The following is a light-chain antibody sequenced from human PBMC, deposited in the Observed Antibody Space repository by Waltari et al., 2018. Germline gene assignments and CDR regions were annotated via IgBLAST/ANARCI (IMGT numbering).Light chain of an antibody. CDR2: DAS. CDR3: QQCHNYPRT. Sequence: DIQMTQSPSSLSASVGDRVTITCRASQGINNHLAWFQQKPGEAPKSLIYDASILERGVPSRFSGSGSVTDFTLTISSLQPEDFAVYYCQQCHNYPRTLGQGTRMDIK. CDR1: QGINNH. J-gene: IGKJ1*01. V-gene: IGKV1-16*01.